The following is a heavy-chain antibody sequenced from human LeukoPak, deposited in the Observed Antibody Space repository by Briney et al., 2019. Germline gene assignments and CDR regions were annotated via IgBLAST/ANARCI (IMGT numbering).Heavy chain of an antibody. CDR3: ARVGIAVAGSYNYYAMDV. V-gene: IGHV4-4*07. Sequence: SETLSLTCTLSGPSISSYYWSWIRQPAAKGLDWIGRIYTSGSTNYNPSLKSRVTMSVDTSKNQFYLKLSSVAAADTGVYYCARVGIAVAGSYNYYAMDVWGQGTTVTVSS. CDR2: IYTSGST. D-gene: IGHD6-19*01. J-gene: IGHJ6*02. CDR1: GPSISSYY.